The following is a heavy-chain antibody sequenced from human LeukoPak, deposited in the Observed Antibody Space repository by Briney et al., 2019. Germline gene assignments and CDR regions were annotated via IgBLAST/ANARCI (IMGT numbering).Heavy chain of an antibody. CDR3: ARLGPNYTGSGSYFDY. J-gene: IGHJ4*02. Sequence: ASVRLSCKASGYTFTAYFIHWGRHAPGQGLEWMGWINSNSGDTGQAQQFQGRVTMTRDTSSTTVYMELSRLTSDDTAVYYCARLGPNYTGSGSYFDYWGQGTLLTVSS. D-gene: IGHD3-10*01. V-gene: IGHV1-2*02. CDR1: GYTFTAYF. CDR2: INSNSGDT.